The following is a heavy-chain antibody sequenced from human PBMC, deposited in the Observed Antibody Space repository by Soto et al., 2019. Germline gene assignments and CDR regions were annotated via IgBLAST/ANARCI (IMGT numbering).Heavy chain of an antibody. CDR1: GFTFSSYS. Sequence: PGGSLRLSCAASGFTFSSYSMNWVRQAPGKGLEWVSSISSSSSYIYYADSVKGRFTIFGDNAKNSVSLQMNSLRAEDTAVYYCAKVDFDYWGQGTLVTVSS. J-gene: IGHJ4*02. CDR2: ISSSSSYI. CDR3: AKVDFDY. V-gene: IGHV3-21*01.